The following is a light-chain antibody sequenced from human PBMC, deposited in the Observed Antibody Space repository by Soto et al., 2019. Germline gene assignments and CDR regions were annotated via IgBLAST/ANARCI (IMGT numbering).Light chain of an antibody. CDR2: ASS. J-gene: IGKJ3*01. V-gene: IGKV3-20*01. CDR3: QQYGSSPFT. Sequence: EIDLTQSPCTLSLSPGERVTLTCWASQSISSYYLAWYQQKPGQPPRLLISASSIRTTGIPKRFSGSASGTNFTLTISSLEPEDFAVFYCQQYGSSPFTFGPGTKVDFK. CDR1: QSISSYY.